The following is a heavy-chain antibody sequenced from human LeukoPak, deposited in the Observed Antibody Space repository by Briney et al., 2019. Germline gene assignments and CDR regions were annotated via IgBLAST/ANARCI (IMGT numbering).Heavy chain of an antibody. CDR2: ISWNSGYI. Sequence: GRSLRLSCAASGFTFDNYAMHWVRHAPGRGLEWLSIISWNSGYIGYADSVKGRFTISRDNAKKSLDLQMNSLRAEDTAFYYCAKVRGTYSSGYFFDYWGQGTLVTVSS. D-gene: IGHD6-19*01. CDR3: AKVRGTYSSGYFFDY. J-gene: IGHJ4*02. V-gene: IGHV3-9*01. CDR1: GFTFDNYA.